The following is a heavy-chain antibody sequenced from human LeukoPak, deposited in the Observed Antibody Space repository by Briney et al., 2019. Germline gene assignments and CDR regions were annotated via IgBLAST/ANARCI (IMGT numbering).Heavy chain of an antibody. CDR3: ARVPTWILFFDI. D-gene: IGHD2-2*03. Sequence: ASVKVSCKASGGTFSSYAISWVRQAPGQGLEWMGRIIPILGIANYAQKFQGRVTITADKSTSTAYMELSSLRSEDTAVYYCARVPTWILFFDIWGQGTMVTVSS. V-gene: IGHV1-69*04. CDR2: IIPILGIA. CDR1: GGTFSSYA. J-gene: IGHJ3*02.